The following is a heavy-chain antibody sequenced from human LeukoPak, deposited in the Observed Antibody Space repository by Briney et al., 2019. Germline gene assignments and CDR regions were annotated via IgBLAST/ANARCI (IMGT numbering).Heavy chain of an antibody. V-gene: IGHV4-59*08. CDR3: ARNPTDYYYGMDV. Sequence: SETLSLTCAVSADSFSSHYWSWIRQPPGKGLEWIGYIYYSGSTNYNPSLKSRVTISVDTSKNQFSLKLSSVTAADTAVYYCARNPTDYYYGMDVWGQGTTVTVSS. D-gene: IGHD1-14*01. J-gene: IGHJ6*02. CDR1: ADSFSSHY. CDR2: IYYSGST.